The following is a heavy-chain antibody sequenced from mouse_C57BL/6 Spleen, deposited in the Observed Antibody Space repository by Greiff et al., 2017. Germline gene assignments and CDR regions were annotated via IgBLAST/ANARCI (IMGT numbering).Heavy chain of an antibody. D-gene: IGHD1-1*01. CDR2: IWSGGST. V-gene: IGHV2-2*01. Sequence: QVQLQQSGPGLVQPSQSLSITCTVSGFSLTSYGVHWVRQSPGKGLEWLGVIWSGGSTDYNAAFISRLSISKDNSKSQVFFKMNSLQADDTAIYYCARTLYYGSSYWYFDVWGTGTTVTVSS. J-gene: IGHJ1*03. CDR3: ARTLYYGSSYWYFDV. CDR1: GFSLTSYG.